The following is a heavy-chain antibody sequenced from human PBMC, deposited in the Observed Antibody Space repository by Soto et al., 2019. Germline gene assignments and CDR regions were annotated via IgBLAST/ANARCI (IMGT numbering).Heavy chain of an antibody. CDR3: ARAPWFGELSN. D-gene: IGHD3-10*01. CDR1: GFTLSSYS. Sequence: GGSLRLSCAASGFTLSSYSMNWVRQAPGKGLEWVSYISSSSSTIYYADSVKGRFTISRDNAKNSLYLQMNSLRAEDTAVYYCARAPWFGELSNWGQGTLVTVSS. J-gene: IGHJ4*02. V-gene: IGHV3-48*01. CDR2: ISSSSSTI.